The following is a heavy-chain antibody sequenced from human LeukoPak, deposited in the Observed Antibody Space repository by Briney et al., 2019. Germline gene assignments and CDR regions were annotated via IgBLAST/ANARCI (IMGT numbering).Heavy chain of an antibody. CDR1: RFTFSSYA. V-gene: IGHV3-64D*06. Sequence: GGSLRLSCSAPRFTFSSYAMHSVRQAPGKGLEYVSAISRSGDSIYYADSVKGRISISRDNSKKTLYLQISSLRAENTAVYYCGKGTYTAAHWGQGTLVTVSS. CDR2: ISRSGDSI. D-gene: IGHD1-14*01. CDR3: GKGTYTAAH. J-gene: IGHJ4*02.